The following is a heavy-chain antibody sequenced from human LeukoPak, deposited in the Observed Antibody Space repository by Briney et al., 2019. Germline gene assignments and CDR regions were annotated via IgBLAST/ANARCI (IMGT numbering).Heavy chain of an antibody. D-gene: IGHD3-22*01. CDR3: AGKYYYDSSAYFYVDW. V-gene: IGHV4-38-2*01. CDR2: IDHSGST. CDR1: GESFTEYD. J-gene: IGHJ4*02. Sequence: SETLSLTCAVSGESFTEYDWSWIRQPPGKGLEWIGSIDHSGSTYYNPSLKSRVSISMDTSKNEFSLKLRSVTAADTAVYYCAGKYYYDSSAYFYVDWWGQGTLVTVSS.